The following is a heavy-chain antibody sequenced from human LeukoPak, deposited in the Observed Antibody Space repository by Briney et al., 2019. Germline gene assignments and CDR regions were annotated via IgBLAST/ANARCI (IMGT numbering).Heavy chain of an antibody. CDR3: VRDFGESSGYYFDY. Sequence: GGSLRLSCAASGFIFSRYWMHWVRHAPGKGLVWVSRINGDGSTLSYADSVKGRFTISRDNAKNTLYLQMNSLRVEDTAVYYCVRDFGESSGYYFDYWGQGTLVTVSS. CDR1: GFIFSRYW. V-gene: IGHV3-74*01. CDR2: INGDGSTL. J-gene: IGHJ4*02. D-gene: IGHD3-22*01.